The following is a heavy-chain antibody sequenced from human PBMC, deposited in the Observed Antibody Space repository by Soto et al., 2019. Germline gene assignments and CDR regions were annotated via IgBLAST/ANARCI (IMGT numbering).Heavy chain of an antibody. Sequence: QVQLVQSGAEVTKPGASVKVSCQASGYTFTDYYMHWVRQAPGQGLEWMGWINPNSGGTKYAQKLQGRVTLTRDTSISTAYMDLSRLRADDTAVYYCASPQEYYADGPYPWDGVDIWGQGTVVTVSS. J-gene: IGHJ3*02. CDR2: INPNSGGT. CDR1: GYTFTDYY. V-gene: IGHV1-2*02. CDR3: ASPQEYYADGPYPWDGVDI. D-gene: IGHD3-10*01.